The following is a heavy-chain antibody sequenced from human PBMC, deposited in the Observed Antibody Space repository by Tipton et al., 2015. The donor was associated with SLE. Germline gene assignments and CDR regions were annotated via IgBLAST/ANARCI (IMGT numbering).Heavy chain of an antibody. CDR2: INHSGST. CDR3: ARGDGITMVQGQDYFVY. J-gene: IGHJ4*02. Sequence: TLSLTCAVYGGSFSGYYWSWIRQPPGKGLEWIGEINHSGSTNYNPSLKSRVTISVDTSKNQFSLKLSSVTAADTAVYYCARGDGITMVQGQDYFVYWGQGTLVTVSS. V-gene: IGHV4-34*01. D-gene: IGHD3-10*01. CDR1: GGSFSGYY.